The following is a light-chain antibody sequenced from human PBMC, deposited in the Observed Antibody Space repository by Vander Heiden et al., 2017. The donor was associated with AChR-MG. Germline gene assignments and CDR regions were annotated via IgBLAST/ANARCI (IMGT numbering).Light chain of an antibody. V-gene: IGLV2-14*01. CDR1: SSDVGGYNY. CDR3: SSYTSSSILYV. CDR2: DGS. J-gene: IGLJ1*01. Sequence: QSALTQPASVSGSPGPSITISCTGTSSDVGGYNYVSWYQQHPGKAPKLMIYDGSNRPSGVSNRFSGSKSGNTASLTISGLQAEDEADYYCSSYTSSSILYVFGTGTKVTVL.